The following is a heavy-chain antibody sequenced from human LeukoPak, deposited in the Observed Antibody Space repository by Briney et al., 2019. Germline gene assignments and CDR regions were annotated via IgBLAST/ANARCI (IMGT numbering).Heavy chain of an antibody. D-gene: IGHD6-19*01. CDR1: GGSISSYY. Sequence: SETLSLTCTVSGGSISSYYWSWIRQPPGKGLEWIGYIYYSGSTNYNPSLKSRVTISVDTSKNRFSLKLSSVTAADTAVYYCARDGSGLYYFDYWGQGTLVTVSS. CDR3: ARDGSGLYYFDY. V-gene: IGHV4-59*01. CDR2: IYYSGST. J-gene: IGHJ4*02.